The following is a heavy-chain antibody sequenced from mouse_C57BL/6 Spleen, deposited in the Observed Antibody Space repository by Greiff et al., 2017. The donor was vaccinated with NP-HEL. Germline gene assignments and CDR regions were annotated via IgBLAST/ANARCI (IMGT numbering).Heavy chain of an antibody. CDR2: ISSGGSYT. CDR1: GFTFSSYG. J-gene: IGHJ4*01. V-gene: IGHV5-6*01. CDR3: VGDYGSRYGESYYAMDY. Sequence: EVLLVESGGDLVKPGGSLKLSCAASGFTFSSYGMSWVRQTPDKRLEWVATISSGGSYTYYPDSVKGRFTISRDNAKNTLYLQMSSLKSEETGRYYCVGDYGSRYGESYYAMDYWGQGTSVTVSS. D-gene: IGHD1-1*01.